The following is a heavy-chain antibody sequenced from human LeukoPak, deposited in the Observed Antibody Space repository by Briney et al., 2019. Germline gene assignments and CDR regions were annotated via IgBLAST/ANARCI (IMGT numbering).Heavy chain of an antibody. CDR3: ARVGGGDGSGWSTTDY. J-gene: IGHJ4*02. CDR1: GFTFSSYW. CDR2: IKQDGSEK. Sequence: GGSLRLSCAASGFTFSSYWMSWVRQAPGKGLEWVANIKQDGSEKYYVDSAKGRFTISRDNAKNSLYLQMNSLRVEDTAMYYCARVGGGDGSGWSTTDYWGQGTLVTISS. V-gene: IGHV3-7*04. D-gene: IGHD6-19*01.